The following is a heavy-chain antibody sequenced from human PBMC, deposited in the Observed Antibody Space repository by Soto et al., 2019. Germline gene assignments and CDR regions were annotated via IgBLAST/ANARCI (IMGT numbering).Heavy chain of an antibody. J-gene: IGHJ4*02. CDR2: ISSSGRTI. D-gene: IGHD5-18*01. CDR1: GFTFSDYY. CDR3: ARVAGSQLWLHFDY. V-gene: IGHV3-11*01. Sequence: QVQLVESGGGLVKPGGSLRLSCAASGFTFSDYYMSWIRQAPGKGREWVSSISSSGRTIYYADSVKGRFTISREHATPSLYLHMNSLRAEDTAVYYCARVAGSQLWLHFDYWGQGTLVTVSS.